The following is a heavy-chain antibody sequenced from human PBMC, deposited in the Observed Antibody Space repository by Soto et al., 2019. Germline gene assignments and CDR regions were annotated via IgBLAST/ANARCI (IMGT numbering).Heavy chain of an antibody. CDR2: IKQDGSEK. CDR3: ASFSGSYTENWFDP. Sequence: GGSLRLSCAVSGFTFSSYWMSWVRQAPGKGLEWVANIKQDGSEKYYVDSVKGRFTISRDNAKNSLYLQMNSLRAEDTAVYYCASFSGSYTENWFDPWGQGTLVTVSS. D-gene: IGHD1-26*01. V-gene: IGHV3-7*01. CDR1: GFTFSSYW. J-gene: IGHJ5*02.